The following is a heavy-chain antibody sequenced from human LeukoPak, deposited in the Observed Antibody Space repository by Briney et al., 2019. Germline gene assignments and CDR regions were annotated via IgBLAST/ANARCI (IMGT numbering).Heavy chain of an antibody. CDR3: ARGRRFVRVVASYYFDY. V-gene: IGHV1-8*01. CDR2: MNPDSGNT. D-gene: IGHD5-12*01. J-gene: IGHJ4*02. CDR1: GYTFTSYD. Sequence: GASVKVSCKASGYTFTSYDINWVRQATGQGLEWMGWMNPDSGNTGYAQKFRGRVTITRNTSISTAYMELSSLRSEDTAVYYCARGRRFVRVVASYYFDYWGQGTLVTVSS.